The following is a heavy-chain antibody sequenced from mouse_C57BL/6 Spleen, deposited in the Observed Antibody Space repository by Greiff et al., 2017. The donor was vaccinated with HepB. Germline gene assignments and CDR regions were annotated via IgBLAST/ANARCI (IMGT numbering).Heavy chain of an antibody. CDR1: GYSITSGYY. CDR3: AHYYDYLDY. J-gene: IGHJ2*01. Sequence: DVQLQESGPGLVKPSQSLSLTCSVTGYSITSGYYWNWIRQFPGNKLEWMGYISYDGSNNYNPSLKNRISITRDTSKNQFFLKLNSVTTEDTATYYCAHYYDYLDYWGQGTTLTVSS. V-gene: IGHV3-6*01. CDR2: ISYDGSN. D-gene: IGHD2-4*01.